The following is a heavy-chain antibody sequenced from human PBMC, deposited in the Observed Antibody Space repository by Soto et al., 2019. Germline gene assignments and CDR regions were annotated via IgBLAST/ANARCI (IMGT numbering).Heavy chain of an antibody. CDR2: ISSSGTSA. Sequence: QGQLEESGGGLVKPGVSLRLSCAASGFTFSAVYMSWIRQAPNKGLEYISYISSSGTSANYADSVKGRFTISRDNAKNSLDLQRNSLRAEDTAVYYCARDRGAVTGQYFDYWGQGALVTVAS. CDR3: ARDRGAVTGQYFDY. V-gene: IGHV3-11*05. CDR1: GFTFSAVY. J-gene: IGHJ4*02. D-gene: IGHD6-19*01.